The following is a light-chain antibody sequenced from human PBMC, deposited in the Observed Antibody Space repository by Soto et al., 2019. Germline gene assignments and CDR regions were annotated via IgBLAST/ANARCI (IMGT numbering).Light chain of an antibody. CDR1: SSDVGGYNY. CDR2: EVT. J-gene: IGLJ2*01. Sequence: QSVLTQPPSASGPPGQSVTISCTGTSSDVGGYNYVSWYQQHPGEAPKLMIYEVTKRPSGVPDRFSGSKSGNTASLTVSGLQAEDEADYYYSSYAGSNTLLFGGGTKVTVL. CDR3: SSYAGSNTLL. V-gene: IGLV2-8*01.